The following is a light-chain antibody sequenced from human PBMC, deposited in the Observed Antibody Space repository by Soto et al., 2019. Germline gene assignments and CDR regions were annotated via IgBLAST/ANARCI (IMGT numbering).Light chain of an antibody. CDR1: QTVTNSF. CDR3: QQYSTLPHT. J-gene: IGKJ2*01. Sequence: ENVLTQSPGTLSSSPGERATLSCRASQTVTNSFFAWYQQKPGQPPRLLIHGISSRATGIPDRFSGSGSGTDFTLTISRLEPEDFVVYYCQQYSTLPHTFGRGTKLEV. CDR2: GIS. V-gene: IGKV3-20*01.